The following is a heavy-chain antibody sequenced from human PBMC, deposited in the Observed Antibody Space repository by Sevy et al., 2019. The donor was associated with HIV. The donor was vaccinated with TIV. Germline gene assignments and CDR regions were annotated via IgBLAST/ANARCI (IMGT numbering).Heavy chain of an antibody. V-gene: IGHV3-23*01. D-gene: IGHD3-10*01. J-gene: IGHJ4*02. Sequence: GVSLRLSCAASGFTFSSYAMSWVRQAPGKGLEWVSAISGSGGSTYYADSVKGRFTISRDNSKNTLYLQMNSLRAEDTAVYYCAKDRGVRGVITTPFDYWGQGTLVTVSS. CDR2: ISGSGGST. CDR3: AKDRGVRGVITTPFDY. CDR1: GFTFSSYA.